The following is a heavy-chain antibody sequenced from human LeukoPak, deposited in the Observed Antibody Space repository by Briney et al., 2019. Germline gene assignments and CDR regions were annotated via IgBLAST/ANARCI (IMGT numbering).Heavy chain of an antibody. V-gene: IGHV1-46*01. J-gene: IGHJ4*02. CDR3: ARVGVTAATADY. CDR2: INPRGGAT. Sequence: ASVKVSCKASGYTFTNCYMHWMRQAPGQGPEWMGIINPRGGATDYAQKFQDRVTMTSDTSTSTVYLQLNSLRSEDTAVYFCARVGVTAATADYWGQGTLVTVSS. D-gene: IGHD6-25*01. CDR1: GYTFTNCY.